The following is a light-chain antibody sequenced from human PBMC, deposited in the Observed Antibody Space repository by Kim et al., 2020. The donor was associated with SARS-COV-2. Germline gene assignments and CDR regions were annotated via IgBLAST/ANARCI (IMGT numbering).Light chain of an antibody. CDR2: QDF. CDR1: KLGDKY. V-gene: IGLV3-1*01. J-gene: IGLJ3*02. CDR3: QAWDISTGV. Sequence: VPPGQPASIPCSGDKLGDKYACWYQQKPGQPPVLVIYQDFKRPSGFPERFSGSNSGNTATLTISGTQAMDEAVYYCQAWDISTGVFGGGTQLTVL.